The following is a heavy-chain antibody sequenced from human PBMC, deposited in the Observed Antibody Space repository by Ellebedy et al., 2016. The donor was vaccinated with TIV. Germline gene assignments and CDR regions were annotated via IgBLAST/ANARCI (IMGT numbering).Heavy chain of an antibody. Sequence: GESLTISCAASGFSVSHNFMTWVRRAPGKGLEWVSLIYSGGSTSYADSVKGRFTISRDNSRNTLYLQMNSLRAEDTAVYYCARKTDTTGSGDYWGQGTLVTVSS. CDR2: IYSGGST. CDR1: GFSVSHNF. V-gene: IGHV3-53*01. J-gene: IGHJ4*02. D-gene: IGHD1-1*01. CDR3: ARKTDTTGSGDY.